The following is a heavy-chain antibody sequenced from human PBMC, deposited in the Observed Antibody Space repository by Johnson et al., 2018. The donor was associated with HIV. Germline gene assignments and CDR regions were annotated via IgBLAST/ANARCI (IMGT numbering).Heavy chain of an antibody. CDR2: IWYDGSNK. J-gene: IGHJ3*02. CDR1: GFTFDDYG. V-gene: IGHV3-30*02. D-gene: IGHD2-15*01. CDR3: AKDRPPRSWGSSTAFDI. Sequence: QVQLVESGGGLVKPGGSLRLSCAASGFTFDDYGMNWVRQAPGKGLEWVAVIWYDGSNKYYADSVKGRFTISRDNSKNTLYLQMNSLRAEDTAVYYCAKDRPPRSWGSSTAFDIWGQGTMVTVSS.